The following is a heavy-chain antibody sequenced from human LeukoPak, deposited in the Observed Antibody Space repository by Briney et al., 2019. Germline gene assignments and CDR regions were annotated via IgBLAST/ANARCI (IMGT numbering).Heavy chain of an antibody. V-gene: IGHV1-8*01. CDR3: ARDLERYYDLEGRSGY. J-gene: IGHJ4*02. CDR1: GYTFTSYD. Sequence: ASVKVSCKASGYTFTSYDIHWVRQATGQGLEWMGRMNPNRGDTDYAQKFQGRVTMTTDTLATTAYMELRSLRSDDTAVYYCARDLERYYDLEGRSGYWGQGTLVTVSS. CDR2: MNPNRGDT. D-gene: IGHD3-3*01.